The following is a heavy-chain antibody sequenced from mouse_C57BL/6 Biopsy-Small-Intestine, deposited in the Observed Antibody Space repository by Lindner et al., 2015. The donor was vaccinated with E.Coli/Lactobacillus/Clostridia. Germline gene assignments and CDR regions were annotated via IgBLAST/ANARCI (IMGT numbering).Heavy chain of an antibody. J-gene: IGHJ3*01. CDR3: ARGSSIRTFAY. CDR2: ISSGGSYT. Sequence: VQLQESGGDLVKPGGSLKLSCAASGFTFSSYGMSWVRQTPDKRLEWVATISSGGSYTYYPDSVKGRFTISRDNAKNNLYLQMSHLKSEDTAMYYCARGSSIRTFAYWGQGTLVTVSA. CDR1: GFTFSSYG. V-gene: IGHV5-6*01.